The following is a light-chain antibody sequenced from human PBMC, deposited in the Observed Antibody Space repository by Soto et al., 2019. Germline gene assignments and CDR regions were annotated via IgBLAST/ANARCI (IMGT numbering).Light chain of an antibody. CDR3: QQYNDWPLT. CDR2: DIS. V-gene: IGKV3D-15*01. Sequence: EIVMTQSPATLSVSPGERATLSCRASQSVSSNLAWYQQKPGQAPSLLIYDISARATGIPTRFSGSGSGTEFTLTISSLQSEDFAVYYCQQYNDWPLTFGGGTKADIK. CDR1: QSVSSN. J-gene: IGKJ4*01.